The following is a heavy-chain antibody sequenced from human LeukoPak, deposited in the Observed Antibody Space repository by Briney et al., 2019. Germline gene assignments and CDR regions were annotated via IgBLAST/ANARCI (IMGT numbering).Heavy chain of an antibody. CDR3: ARDRSCGGDCYSFDY. J-gene: IGHJ4*02. CDR2: VYTSGST. Sequence: SETLSLTCTVSGGSISSYYWSWIRQPAGKGLEWIGRVYTSGSTNYNPSLKSRVTMSVDTSKNQFSLKLSSVTAADTAVYYCARDRSCGGDCYSFDYWGQGTLVTVSS. D-gene: IGHD2-21*01. V-gene: IGHV4-4*07. CDR1: GGSISSYY.